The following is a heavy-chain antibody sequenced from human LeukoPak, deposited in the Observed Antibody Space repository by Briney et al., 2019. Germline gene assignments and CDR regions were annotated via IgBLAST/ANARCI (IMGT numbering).Heavy chain of an antibody. J-gene: IGHJ4*02. Sequence: GGSLRLSCAASGFTFSSYSMNWVRQAPGKGLEWVSYISSSSSTIYYADSVKGRFTISRDNAKNSLYLQMNSLRAEDTAVYYCAKVRYCSSTSCYEPFDYWGQGTLVTVSS. CDR1: GFTFSSYS. D-gene: IGHD2-2*01. V-gene: IGHV3-48*01. CDR3: AKVRYCSSTSCYEPFDY. CDR2: ISSSSSTI.